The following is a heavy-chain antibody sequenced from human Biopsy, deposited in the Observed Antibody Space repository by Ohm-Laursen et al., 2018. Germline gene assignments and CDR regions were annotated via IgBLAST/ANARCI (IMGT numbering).Heavy chain of an antibody. D-gene: IGHD3-22*01. J-gene: IGHJ5*02. Sequence: SDTLSLTCTVSGGSISNNNYYWGWIRQPPGKGLEWIGSIFYRGSTHYKPSLKSRVNISVDTPKNQFSLKLNSVTVADTAVYYCARDYDTSGYYYVSWGQGTLVTVSS. V-gene: IGHV4-39*01. CDR2: IFYRGST. CDR3: ARDYDTSGYYYVS. CDR1: GGSISNNNYY.